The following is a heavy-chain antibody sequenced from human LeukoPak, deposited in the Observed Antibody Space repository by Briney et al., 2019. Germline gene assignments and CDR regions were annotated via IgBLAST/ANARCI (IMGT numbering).Heavy chain of an antibody. Sequence: ASVEVSCKASGYTFTSYGISWVRQAPGQGLEWMGWISAYNGNTNYAQKLQGRVTMTTDTSTSTAYMELRSLRSEDTAVYYCARVGAVAHWFDPWGQGTLVTVSS. CDR2: ISAYNGNT. J-gene: IGHJ5*02. V-gene: IGHV1-18*01. CDR1: GYTFTSYG. CDR3: ARVGAVAHWFDP. D-gene: IGHD6-19*01.